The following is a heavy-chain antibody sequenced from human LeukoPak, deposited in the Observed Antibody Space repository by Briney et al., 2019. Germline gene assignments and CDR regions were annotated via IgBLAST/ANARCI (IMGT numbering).Heavy chain of an antibody. CDR3: ASGDILTGPYYFDY. J-gene: IGHJ4*02. D-gene: IGHD3-9*01. V-gene: IGHV1-58*02. Sequence: ASVKVSCKASGYTFTSHGISWVRQARGQRLEWIGWIVVGSGNTNYAQKFQERVTITRDMSTSTAYMELSSLRSEDTAVYYCASGDILTGPYYFDYWGQGTLVTVSS. CDR2: IVVGSGNT. CDR1: GYTFTSHG.